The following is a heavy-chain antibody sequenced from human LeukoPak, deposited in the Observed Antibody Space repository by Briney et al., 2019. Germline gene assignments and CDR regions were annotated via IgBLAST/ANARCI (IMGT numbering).Heavy chain of an antibody. CDR2: ISYDGSNK. CDR3: AREGTIFGVVIPYYFDY. D-gene: IGHD3-3*01. CDR1: GFTFSSYA. Sequence: GGSLRLSCAASGFTFSSYAMHWVRQAPGKGLEWVAVISYDGSNKYYADSVKGRFTISRDNSKNTLYLQMNSLRAEDTAVYCCAREGTIFGVVIPYYFDYWGQGTLVTVSS. V-gene: IGHV3-30*04. J-gene: IGHJ4*02.